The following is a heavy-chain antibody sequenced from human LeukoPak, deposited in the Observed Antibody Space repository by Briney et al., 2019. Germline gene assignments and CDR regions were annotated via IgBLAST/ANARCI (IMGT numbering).Heavy chain of an antibody. CDR1: GYTLTELS. CDR2: FDPEDGET. D-gene: IGHD3-3*01. Sequence: ASVKVSCKVSGYTLTELSMHWVRQAPGKGLEWMGGFDPEDGETIYAQKFQGRVTMTEDTSTDTAYMELSGLRSEDTAVYYCPTASLWSGYYTNWFDPWGQGTLVTVSS. V-gene: IGHV1-24*01. J-gene: IGHJ5*02. CDR3: PTASLWSGYYTNWFDP.